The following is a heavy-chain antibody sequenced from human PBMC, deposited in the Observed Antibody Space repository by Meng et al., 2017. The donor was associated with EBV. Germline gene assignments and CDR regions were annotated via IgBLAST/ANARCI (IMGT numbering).Heavy chain of an antibody. CDR1: VGHFKYIP. CDR3: ASGSGSGYTPDY. CDR2: FLPRLDQP. Sequence: QVQSGSFAGEMQKPGWAVKVDGKTCVGHFKYIPNRWVRTGPGKELEWLGGFLPRLDQPKYPQKYHGRVMVTADESTSTHYMDLSSLRSEDTALYYCASGSGSGYTPDYWAQATLVTVSS. V-gene: IGHV1-69*01. J-gene: IGHJ4*02. D-gene: IGHD3-10*01.